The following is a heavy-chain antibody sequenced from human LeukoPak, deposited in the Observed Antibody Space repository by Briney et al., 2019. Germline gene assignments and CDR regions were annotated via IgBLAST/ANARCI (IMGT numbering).Heavy chain of an antibody. CDR3: ARERGVVTINWFDP. J-gene: IGHJ5*02. D-gene: IGHD4-23*01. CDR1: GFTFSSYS. V-gene: IGHV3-48*04. Sequence: GGSLRLSCAASGFTFSSYSMNWVRQAPGKGLEWVSYISSSGSTIYYADSVKGRFTISRDNAKNSLYLQMNSLRAEDTAVYYCARERGVVTINWFDPWGQGTLVTVSS. CDR2: ISSSGSTI.